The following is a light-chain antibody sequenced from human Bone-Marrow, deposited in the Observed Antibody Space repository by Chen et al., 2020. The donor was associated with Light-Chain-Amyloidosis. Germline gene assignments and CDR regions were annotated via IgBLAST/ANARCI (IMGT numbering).Light chain of an antibody. Sequence: QSVLTQPPSVSGAPAQRVTISCTGSSSNIGANYEVHWYQQLPGTAPKLLIYGNNNRPAGLPARFSGTKSGSSASLAITVLQAEDEAAYYCQSYDISLSAWVFGGGTKLTVL. CDR3: QSYDISLSAWV. CDR1: SSNIGANYE. V-gene: IGLV1-40*01. CDR2: GNN. J-gene: IGLJ3*02.